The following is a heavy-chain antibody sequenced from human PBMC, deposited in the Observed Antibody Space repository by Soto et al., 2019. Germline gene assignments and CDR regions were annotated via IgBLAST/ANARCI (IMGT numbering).Heavy chain of an antibody. CDR1: GFNFKTYA. V-gene: IGHV3-23*01. Sequence: GGSLRLSCTASGFNFKTYAMSWVRQAPGKGLEWVSSISGSGAGTYYADSVKGRFTISRDNSKNTLYLQVSSLRAEDTAIYYCAKDQTATGTKGGFDFWGQGTPVTVSS. J-gene: IGHJ4*02. D-gene: IGHD1-1*01. CDR3: AKDQTATGTKGGFDF. CDR2: ISGSGAGT.